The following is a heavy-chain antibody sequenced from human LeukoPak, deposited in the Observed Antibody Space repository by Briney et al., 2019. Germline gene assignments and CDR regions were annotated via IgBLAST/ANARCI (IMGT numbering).Heavy chain of an antibody. D-gene: IGHD1-26*01. CDR1: GFTFSSYS. J-gene: IGHJ6*02. CDR2: ISSSSSYI. Sequence: GGSLRLSCAASGFTFSSYSVNWVRQAPGKGLEWVSCISSSSSYIYYADSVKGRFTISRDNAKNSLYLQMNSLRAEDTAVYYCARKGRLYYYGMDVWGQGTTVTVSS. CDR3: ARKGRLYYYGMDV. V-gene: IGHV3-21*01.